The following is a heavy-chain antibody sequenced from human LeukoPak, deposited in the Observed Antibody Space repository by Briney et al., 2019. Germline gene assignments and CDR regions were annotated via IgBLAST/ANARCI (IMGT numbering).Heavy chain of an antibody. CDR1: GDSLSSNSGA. Sequence: SQTLSLTCAISGDSLSSNSGAWNWIRQSPSRGLEWLGRTYYRSKWYNDYAESVKSRINNKPDTSRNQFSLQLNSVTPEDTAVYYCVRDQSGLDYWGQGTLVTVSS. V-gene: IGHV6-1*01. CDR3: VRDQSGLDY. J-gene: IGHJ4*02. CDR2: TYYRSKWYN.